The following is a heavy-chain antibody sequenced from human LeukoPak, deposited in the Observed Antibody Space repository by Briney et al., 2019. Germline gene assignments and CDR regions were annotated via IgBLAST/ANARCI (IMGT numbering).Heavy chain of an antibody. Sequence: PGGSLRLSCAASGFTFSSYGMHWVRQAPGKGLEWVAFIRYDGSNKYYADSVKGRFTISRDNYKNTLYLQMNSLRAEGTAVYYCAKDHGSLEMATIDWGQGTLVTVSS. CDR3: AKDHGSLEMATID. CDR2: IRYDGSNK. CDR1: GFTFSSYG. D-gene: IGHD5-24*01. J-gene: IGHJ4*02. V-gene: IGHV3-30*02.